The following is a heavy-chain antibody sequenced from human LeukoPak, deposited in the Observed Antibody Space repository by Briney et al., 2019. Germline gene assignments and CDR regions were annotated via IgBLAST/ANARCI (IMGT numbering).Heavy chain of an antibody. CDR3: VSPRGFSYGYFDY. J-gene: IGHJ4*02. CDR2: IYYSKNT. D-gene: IGHD5-18*01. V-gene: IGHV4-39*01. CDR1: GGSISSSSVY. Sequence: SETLSLTCTVSGGSISSSSVYWGWIRQPPGKGLEWIGSIYYSKNTYYNPSLKSRVTISADTSKNQFSLTLGSVSATDTAVYYCVSPRGFSYGYFDYWGQGTLVTISS.